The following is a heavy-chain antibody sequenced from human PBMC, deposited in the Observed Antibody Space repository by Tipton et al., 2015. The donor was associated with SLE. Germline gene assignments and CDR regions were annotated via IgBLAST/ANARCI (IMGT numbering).Heavy chain of an antibody. CDR1: GVSISSHY. J-gene: IGHJ2*01. Sequence: TLSLTCSVSGVSISSHYWSWIRQPAGRGLEWIGRVHSSGSTSYSPSLKSRVSMSADTSKNQVSLELTSVNAADAAMYYCARDPRKWGKSYFDSWGRGTLVTVSS. D-gene: IGHD2-8*01. CDR2: VHSSGST. CDR3: ARDPRKWGKSYFDS. V-gene: IGHV4-4*07.